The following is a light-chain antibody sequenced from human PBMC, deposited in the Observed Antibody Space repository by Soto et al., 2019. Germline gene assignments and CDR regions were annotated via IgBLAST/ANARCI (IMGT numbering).Light chain of an antibody. J-gene: IGKJ2*01. Sequence: DIQMTQSPSSLSASVGDRVTITCRASQSSSNYLNWYQQKSGTAPKLLIYAASSLQSGVPSRFTGSGSGTDFTLTISSLQPEDFATYYCQHSYTTPYTFGQGTKLEIK. CDR1: QSSSNY. V-gene: IGKV1-39*01. CDR3: QHSYTTPYT. CDR2: AAS.